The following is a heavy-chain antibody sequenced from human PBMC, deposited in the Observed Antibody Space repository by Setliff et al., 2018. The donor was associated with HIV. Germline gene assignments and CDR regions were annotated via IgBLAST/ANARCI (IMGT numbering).Heavy chain of an antibody. J-gene: IGHJ4*02. D-gene: IGHD2-21*01. CDR1: GFRFRDYA. CDR3: TTGID. CDR2: IRSEAHGRAT. Sequence: PGGSLRLSCTTSGFRFRDYAMSWFRQAPGKGLEWVGFIRSEAHGRATEYAASVKGRFTFSRDDSRAIAHLQVNSLKTEDTAVYYCTTGIDWGQGTLVTVSS. V-gene: IGHV3-49*03.